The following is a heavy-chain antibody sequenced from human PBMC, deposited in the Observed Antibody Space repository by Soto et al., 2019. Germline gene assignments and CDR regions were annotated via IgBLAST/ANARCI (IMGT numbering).Heavy chain of an antibody. D-gene: IGHD6-19*01. CDR2: IYYSGST. CDR3: ARRKLAVAGPFDY. V-gene: IGHV4-59*08. CDR1: GGSISSYY. Sequence: SETLSLTCTVSGGSISSYYWSWIRHPPGKGLEWIGYIYYSGSTNYNPSLKSRVTISVDTSKNQFSLKLSSVTAADTAVYYCARRKLAVAGPFDYWGQGTLVTVSS. J-gene: IGHJ4*02.